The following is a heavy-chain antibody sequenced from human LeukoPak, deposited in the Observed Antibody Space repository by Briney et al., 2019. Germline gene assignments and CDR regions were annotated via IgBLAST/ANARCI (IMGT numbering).Heavy chain of an antibody. J-gene: IGHJ4*02. D-gene: IGHD3-22*01. V-gene: IGHV3-7*01. Sequence: GGSLRLSCAASGFTFSSYWMSWVRQAPGKGLEWVANIKQDGSEKYYVDSVKGRFTISRDNAKNSLYLQMNSLRAEDTAIYYCARDKNYYDSSGRRKVTDYWGQGTLVTVSS. CDR1: GFTFSSYW. CDR3: ARDKNYYDSSGRRKVTDY. CDR2: IKQDGSEK.